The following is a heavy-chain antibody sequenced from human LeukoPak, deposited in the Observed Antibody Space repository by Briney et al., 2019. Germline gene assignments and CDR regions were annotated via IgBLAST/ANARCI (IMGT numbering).Heavy chain of an antibody. CDR2: IYNSGTI. D-gene: IGHD2-2*01. Sequence: SETLSLTCTVSGASISSHYWSWIRQPPGKGLEWIGYIYNSGTINYNPSLKSRVTISVDMSNNQFSLQLTSVTAADTAVYYCARDWLVVQPYTMDVWGQGTTVTVSS. V-gene: IGHV4-59*11. J-gene: IGHJ6*02. CDR3: ARDWLVVQPYTMDV. CDR1: GASISSHY.